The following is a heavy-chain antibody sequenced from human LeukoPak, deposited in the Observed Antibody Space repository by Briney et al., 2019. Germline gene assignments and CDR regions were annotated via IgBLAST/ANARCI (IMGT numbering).Heavy chain of an antibody. CDR3: AREYCSGGSCYSDY. V-gene: IGHV3-74*01. CDR2: INSDGSST. J-gene: IGHJ4*02. CDR1: GFTFSSYW. D-gene: IGHD2-15*01. Sequence: GGSLRLSCAASGFTFSSYWMHWVRQAPVKGLVWVSRINSDGSSTSYADSVKGRFTISRDNAKNSLYLQMTSLRAEDTAVYYCAREYCSGGSCYSDYWGQGTLVTVSS.